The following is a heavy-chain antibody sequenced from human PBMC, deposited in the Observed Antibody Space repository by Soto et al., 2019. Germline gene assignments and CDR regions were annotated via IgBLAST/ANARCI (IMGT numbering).Heavy chain of an antibody. D-gene: IGHD6-13*01. Sequence: EVQLLESGGGLVQPGGSLRLSCAASGFTFSSYAMSWVRQAPGKGLEWVSAISGSGGSTYYAGSVKGRFTISRDNSKNTVSLQMDSLRAEDTAVYYCAKEQKDSSSWSELNCWGQGTLVTVSS. CDR2: ISGSGGST. J-gene: IGHJ4*02. V-gene: IGHV3-23*01. CDR1: GFTFSSYA. CDR3: AKEQKDSSSWSELNC.